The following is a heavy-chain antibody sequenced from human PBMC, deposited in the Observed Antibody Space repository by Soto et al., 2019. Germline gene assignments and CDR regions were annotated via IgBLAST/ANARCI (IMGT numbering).Heavy chain of an antibody. D-gene: IGHD3-3*01. CDR2: IKQDGSEK. Sequence: GGSLRLPCAASGFTFSSYWMSWVRQAPGKGLEWVANIKQDGSEKYYVDSVKGRFTISRDNAKNSLYLQMNSLRAEDTAVYYCARDRYSYYDFWSGSLPYYYYGMDVWGQGTRVTVSS. CDR3: ARDRYSYYDFWSGSLPYYYYGMDV. CDR1: GFTFSSYW. V-gene: IGHV3-7*01. J-gene: IGHJ6*02.